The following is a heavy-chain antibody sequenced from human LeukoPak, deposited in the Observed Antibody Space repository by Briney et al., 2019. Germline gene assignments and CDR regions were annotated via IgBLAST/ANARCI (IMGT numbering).Heavy chain of an antibody. D-gene: IGHD4-17*01. Sequence: PGGSLRLSCAASGFTFNTYWRHWVRQPPGKGLVWVSRINADGSSTRYADSVKGRFTISRDNAKNTLYLQMNSLRAEDTAVYYCARGVNGDSRFDPWGQGNLVTVSS. CDR3: ARGVNGDSRFDP. V-gene: IGHV3-74*01. CDR1: GFTFNTYW. J-gene: IGHJ5*02. CDR2: INADGSST.